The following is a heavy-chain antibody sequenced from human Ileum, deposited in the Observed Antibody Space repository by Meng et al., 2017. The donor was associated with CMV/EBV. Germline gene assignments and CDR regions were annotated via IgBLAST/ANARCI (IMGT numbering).Heavy chain of an antibody. Sequence: GSLRLSCAVYGGSFSGYYWSWIRQPPGKGLEWIGEINHSGSTNYNPSLKSRVTISVATSKNQFSLKLSSVTAADTAVYYCARAPQTAVAASRGWYFDLWGRGTLVTVSS. CDR2: INHSGST. CDR3: ARAPQTAVAASRGWYFDL. J-gene: IGHJ2*01. V-gene: IGHV4-34*01. CDR1: GGSFSGYY. D-gene: IGHD2-15*01.